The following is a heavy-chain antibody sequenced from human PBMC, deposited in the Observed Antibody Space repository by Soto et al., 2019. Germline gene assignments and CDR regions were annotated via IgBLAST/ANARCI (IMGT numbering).Heavy chain of an antibody. CDR3: AKGPLGAVAGTERYFDS. Sequence: EVQLLESGGGLVQPGGSLRLSCAPSGFTFSSYAMNWVRQAPGKGLEWVAAITLSGGTRYYTDSVKGRFTISRDNSKNTLYLKMNSLRAEDTAIYYCAKGPLGAVAGTERYFDSWGQGTLVTVSS. V-gene: IGHV3-23*01. CDR1: GFTFSSYA. J-gene: IGHJ4*02. D-gene: IGHD6-19*01. CDR2: ITLSGGTR.